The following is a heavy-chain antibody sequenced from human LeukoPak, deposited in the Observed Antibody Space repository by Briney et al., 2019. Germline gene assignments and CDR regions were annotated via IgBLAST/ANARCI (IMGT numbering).Heavy chain of an antibody. Sequence: PGGSLGLSCAASRFTFSSYAMSWVRQAPGKGLEWVSAISGSGGSTYYADSVKGRFTISRDNPKNTLYLQMNSLRAEDTAVYYCAKGRDYYDSSGYYYPSFFDYWGQGTLVTVSS. CDR2: ISGSGGST. J-gene: IGHJ4*02. D-gene: IGHD3-22*01. V-gene: IGHV3-23*01. CDR1: RFTFSSYA. CDR3: AKGRDYYDSSGYYYPSFFDY.